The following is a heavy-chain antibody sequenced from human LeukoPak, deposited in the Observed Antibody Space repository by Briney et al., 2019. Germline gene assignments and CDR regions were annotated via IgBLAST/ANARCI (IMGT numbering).Heavy chain of an antibody. D-gene: IGHD4-23*01. J-gene: IGHJ4*02. CDR2: ISSSGRYI. Sequence: GGSLRLSCAASGFTFSDYAMIWVRQAPGKGLEWVSSISSSGRYIYYADSEKGRFTISTDSAQNSLYLKMNSLRAEETAVYYCARGPKETHFDYWGQGTLVTVSS. CDR3: ARGPKETHFDY. V-gene: IGHV3-21*01. CDR1: GFTFSDYA.